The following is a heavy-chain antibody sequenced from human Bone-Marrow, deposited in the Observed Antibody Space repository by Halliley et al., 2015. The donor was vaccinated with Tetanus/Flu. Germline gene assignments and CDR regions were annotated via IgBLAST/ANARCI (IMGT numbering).Heavy chain of an antibody. CDR3: ARASSSWTSGPFTH. CDR2: IYYSGTS. Sequence: VCYIYYSGTSKYNPPPQKRVSMSVDTSKNQFSLKLNSVAAADTAVYYCARASSSWTSGPFTHWGQGTLVTVSS. V-gene: IGHV4-59*01. J-gene: IGHJ4*02. D-gene: IGHD6-13*01.